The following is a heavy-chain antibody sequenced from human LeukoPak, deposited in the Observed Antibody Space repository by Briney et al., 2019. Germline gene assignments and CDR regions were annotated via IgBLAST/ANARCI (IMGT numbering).Heavy chain of an antibody. V-gene: IGHV5-51*01. D-gene: IGHD3-10*01. CDR3: TRLIGSGWYFDY. CDR2: IYPGDSDT. CDR1: TYSFSDYW. J-gene: IGHJ4*02. Sequence: GESLKISCKGSTYSFSDYWIGWVRQMPGKGLEWVAIIYPGDSDTRYSPSFPGQVTISAEKSISTVYLQWSSLQASDTAMYYCTRLIGSGWYFDYWGQGTLVTVSS.